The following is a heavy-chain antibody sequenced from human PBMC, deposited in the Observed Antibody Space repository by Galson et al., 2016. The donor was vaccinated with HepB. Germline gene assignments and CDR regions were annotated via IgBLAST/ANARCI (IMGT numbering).Heavy chain of an antibody. CDR1: GFTFSDFA. V-gene: IGHV3-23*01. CDR3: AASPHSDFPLGGYFDY. CDR2: ISGRGSNI. J-gene: IGHJ4*02. D-gene: IGHD3-16*01. Sequence: SLRLSCAGSGFTFSDFAMSWVRQAPGKGLEWVSSISGRGSNIYSADSVKGRFSITRDNSKTTLYLQMNGLRAEDTAIYYCAASPHSDFPLGGYFDYWGQGALVTVSS.